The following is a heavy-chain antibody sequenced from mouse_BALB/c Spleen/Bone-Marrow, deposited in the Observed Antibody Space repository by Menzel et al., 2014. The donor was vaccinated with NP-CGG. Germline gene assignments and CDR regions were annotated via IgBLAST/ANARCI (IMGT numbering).Heavy chain of an antibody. V-gene: IGHV5-4*02. CDR2: ISDAGSYT. Sequence: EVKLVESGGGLVKPGGSLKLSCAASGFVFSDYYMYWVRQTPEKRLEWVATISDAGSYTYYPDSVKGRFTISRDNAKNNLYLQMISLKSEDTAMYYCARDGDYRYAWFAYWGQGTLVTVST. CDR3: ARDGDYRYAWFAY. J-gene: IGHJ3*01. D-gene: IGHD2-14*01. CDR1: GFVFSDYY.